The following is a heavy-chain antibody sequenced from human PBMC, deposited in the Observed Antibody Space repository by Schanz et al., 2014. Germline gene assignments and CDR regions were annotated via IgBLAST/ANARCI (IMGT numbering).Heavy chain of an antibody. J-gene: IGHJ4*02. D-gene: IGHD3-9*01. CDR3: AKDHAGSDILTALGN. CDR1: GFSFSIFA. CDR2: ISGSGGDT. Sequence: VQLVESGGGLVKPGGSLRLSCAASGFSFSIFAMTWVRQAPGQGLEWVSTISGSGGDTYPADSVKGRFTISRDNSNNTLYLQMNSLRAEDTAVYYCAKDHAGSDILTALGNWGQGTLVTVSS. V-gene: IGHV3-23*04.